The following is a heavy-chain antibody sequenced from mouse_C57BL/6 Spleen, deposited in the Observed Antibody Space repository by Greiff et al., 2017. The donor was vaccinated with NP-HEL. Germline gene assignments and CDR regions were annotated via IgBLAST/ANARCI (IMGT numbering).Heavy chain of an antibody. J-gene: IGHJ2*01. Sequence: VMLVESGGGLVKPGGSLKLSCAASGFTFSDYGMHWVRQAPEKGLEWVAYISSGSSTIYYADTVKGRFTISRDNAKNTLFLQMTSLRSEDTAMYYCARLDYDEGYWGQGTTLTVSS. CDR3: ARLDYDEGY. D-gene: IGHD2-4*01. CDR1: GFTFSDYG. V-gene: IGHV5-17*01. CDR2: ISSGSSTI.